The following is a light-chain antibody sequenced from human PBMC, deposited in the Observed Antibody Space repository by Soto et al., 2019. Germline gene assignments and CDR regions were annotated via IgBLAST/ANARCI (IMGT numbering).Light chain of an antibody. CDR1: QSVSSSY. CDR3: T. Sequence: GKLSLSPGERATLSCRPSQSVSSSYLAWYQQKPGQAPRLLIYGASSRATGIPDRFSGSGSGTEFTLTISRLEHEFFSMDTWT. CDR2: GAS. J-gene: IGKJ1*01. V-gene: IGKV3-20*01.